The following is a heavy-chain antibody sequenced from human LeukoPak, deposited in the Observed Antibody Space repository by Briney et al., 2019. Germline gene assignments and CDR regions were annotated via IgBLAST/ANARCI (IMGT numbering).Heavy chain of an antibody. J-gene: IGHJ3*02. CDR2: IYSGGST. V-gene: IGHV3-66*01. Sequence: GGSLRLSCVASGFTFSSYTVSWVRQAPGKGLEWVAVIYSGGSTYYADSVKGRFTISRDNSKNTLYLQMNSLRAEDTAVYYCARDYVWDAFDIWGQGTMVTVSS. D-gene: IGHD2-8*01. CDR3: ARDYVWDAFDI. CDR1: GFTFSSYT.